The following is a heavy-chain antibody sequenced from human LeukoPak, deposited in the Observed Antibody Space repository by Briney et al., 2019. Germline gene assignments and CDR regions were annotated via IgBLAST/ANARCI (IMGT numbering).Heavy chain of an antibody. V-gene: IGHV4-30-4*08. D-gene: IGHD4-23*01. CDR2: IYYSGST. CDR3: ARDPAYGGNPGFDY. J-gene: IGHJ4*02. Sequence: SETLSLTSTVSGGSISSGDYYWSWIRQPPGKGLEWIGYIYYSGSTYYNPSLKSRVTISVDTSKNQFSLKLSSVTAADMAVYYCARDPAYGGNPGFDYWGQGTLVTVSS. CDR1: GGSISSGDYY.